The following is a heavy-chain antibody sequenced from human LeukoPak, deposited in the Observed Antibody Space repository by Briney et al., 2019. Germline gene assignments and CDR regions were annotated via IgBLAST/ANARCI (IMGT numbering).Heavy chain of an antibody. Sequence: TGGSLRLSCAASGFTFSNAWMSWVRQAPGKGLEWVSYISSSSSTIYYADSVTGRFTISRDNAKNSLFLQMNSLRAEDTAVYYCAKDIAAAGLKFDYWGQGTLVTVSS. CDR3: AKDIAAAGLKFDY. D-gene: IGHD6-13*01. J-gene: IGHJ4*02. CDR2: ISSSSSTI. V-gene: IGHV3-48*04. CDR1: GFTFSNAW.